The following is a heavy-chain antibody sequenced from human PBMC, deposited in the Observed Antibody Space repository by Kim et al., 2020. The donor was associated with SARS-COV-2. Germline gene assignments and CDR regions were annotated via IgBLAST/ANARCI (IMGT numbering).Heavy chain of an antibody. V-gene: IGHV3-21*01. CDR3: ARYCSSTSCYSYAFDI. J-gene: IGHJ3*02. Sequence: SVKGRVTISRDNAKNALYLHMNCLRAEDTAVYYCARYCSSTSCYSYAFDIWGQGTMVTVSS. D-gene: IGHD2-2*01.